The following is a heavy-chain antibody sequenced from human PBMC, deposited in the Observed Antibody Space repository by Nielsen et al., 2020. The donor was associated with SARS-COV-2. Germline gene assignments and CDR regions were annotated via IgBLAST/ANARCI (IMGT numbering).Heavy chain of an antibody. CDR2: IKSKLDGWTT. D-gene: IGHD2-2*01. V-gene: IGHV3-15*01. Sequence: GESLKISCVASGFTFSKSWMSWVRQAPGKGLAWVGRIKSKLDGWTTDYAATVKDRFSISRDDSKNTVYLDMSSMRTEETAVYYCATARYCSRTSCSAGTDMFDPWGQGTQVIVSS. CDR1: GFTFSKSW. J-gene: IGHJ5*02. CDR3: ATARYCSRTSCSAGTDMFDP.